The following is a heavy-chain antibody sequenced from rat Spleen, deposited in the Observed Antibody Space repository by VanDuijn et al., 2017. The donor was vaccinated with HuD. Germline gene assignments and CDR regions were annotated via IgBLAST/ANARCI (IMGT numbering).Heavy chain of an antibody. J-gene: IGHJ2*01. Sequence: EVQLVESGGGLVQPGRSLKLSCAASGFTFSDYYMAWVRQAPTKGLEWVATISYDGGRNFYRDSVRGRFTISRDNAKSTLSLQMDSLRSDDTATYYCARRHYGYTDYFDYWGQGVMVTVSS. V-gene: IGHV5-29*01. CDR3: ARRHYGYTDYFDY. CDR2: ISYDGGRN. CDR1: GFTFSDYY. D-gene: IGHD1-9*01.